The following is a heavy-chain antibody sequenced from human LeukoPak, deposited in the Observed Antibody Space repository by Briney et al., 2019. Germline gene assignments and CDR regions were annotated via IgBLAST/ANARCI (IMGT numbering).Heavy chain of an antibody. D-gene: IGHD3-22*01. CDR1: GYTFTGYY. CDR3: ARDRGYYDSSGYSRGLFDY. Sequence: ASVKVSCKASGYTFTGYYMHWVRQAPGQGLEWMGWINPNSGGTNYAQKFQGRVTMTRDTSISTAYMELSRLRSDDTAVYYCARDRGYYDSSGYSRGLFDYWGQGTLVTVSS. J-gene: IGHJ4*02. V-gene: IGHV1-2*02. CDR2: INPNSGGT.